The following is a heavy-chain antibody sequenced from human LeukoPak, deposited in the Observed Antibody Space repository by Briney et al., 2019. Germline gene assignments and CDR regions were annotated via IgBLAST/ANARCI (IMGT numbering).Heavy chain of an antibody. J-gene: IGHJ4*02. Sequence: PGGSLRLSCAASGFTFSSYGMHWVRQAPGKGLEWVAFIRYDGSNKYYADSVKGRFTISRDNSKNTLYLQMNSLRVEDTAVYYCAKGGYGYSYGEGNDYWGQGTLVTVSS. CDR2: IRYDGSNK. V-gene: IGHV3-30*02. D-gene: IGHD5-18*01. CDR1: GFTFSSYG. CDR3: AKGGYGYSYGEGNDY.